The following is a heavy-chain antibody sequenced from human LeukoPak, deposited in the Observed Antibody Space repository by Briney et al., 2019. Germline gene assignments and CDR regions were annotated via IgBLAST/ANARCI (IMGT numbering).Heavy chain of an antibody. V-gene: IGHV1-69*05. J-gene: IGHJ4*02. Sequence: SVKVSCKASGGTFSSYAISWVRQAPGQGLEWMGGIIPIFGTANYAQKFQGRVTITTDESTSTAYMELSSLRPEDTAVYYCARDPPVEMATIGDYWGQGTLVTVSS. D-gene: IGHD5-24*01. CDR2: IIPIFGTA. CDR3: ARDPPVEMATIGDY. CDR1: GGTFSSYA.